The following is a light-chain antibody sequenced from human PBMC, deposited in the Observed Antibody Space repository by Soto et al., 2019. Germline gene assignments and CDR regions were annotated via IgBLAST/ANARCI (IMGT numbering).Light chain of an antibody. CDR1: QGVTIN. Sequence: TQSPATLSVSPGESATLSCRASQGVTINLAWFQQKPGQPPRLLVYRTSTRATGVPARFTGGGSGTEFTLTITSLQSDDLAVYYCQQYENWPPRYSFGQGTRLEI. CDR3: QQYENWPPRYS. V-gene: IGKV3-15*01. J-gene: IGKJ2*01. CDR2: RTS.